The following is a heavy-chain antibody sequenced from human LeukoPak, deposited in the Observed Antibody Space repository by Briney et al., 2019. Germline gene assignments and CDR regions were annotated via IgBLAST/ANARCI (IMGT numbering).Heavy chain of an antibody. V-gene: IGHV1-2*02. CDR2: INPNSGGT. D-gene: IGHD6-6*01. Sequence: ASVKVSCKASGYTFTGYYMHWVRQAPGQGLEWMGWINPNSGGTNYAQKFQGRVTMTRDTSISTAYMELSRLRSDDTAVYYCARDWTAARHFDYWGQGTLVTVSS. J-gene: IGHJ4*02. CDR3: ARDWTAARHFDY. CDR1: GYTFTGYY.